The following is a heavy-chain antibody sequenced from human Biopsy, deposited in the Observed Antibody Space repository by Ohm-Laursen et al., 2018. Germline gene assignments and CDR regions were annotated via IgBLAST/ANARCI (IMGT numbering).Heavy chain of an antibody. J-gene: IGHJ5*02. Sequence: SDTLSLTCAVSGGSISTSTYYWAWLRQPPGKGLEWIGSIYNTETTFYNPSLKSRVTISVDTSTNQFSLKVSSVTAADTALYFCARHPTGFWFDPWGHGTLVTASS. CDR1: GGSISTSTYY. CDR2: IYNTETT. CDR3: ARHPTGFWFDP. V-gene: IGHV4-39*01.